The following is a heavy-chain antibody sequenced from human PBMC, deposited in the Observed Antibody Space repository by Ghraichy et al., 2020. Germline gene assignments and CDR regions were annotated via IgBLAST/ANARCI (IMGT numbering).Heavy chain of an antibody. D-gene: IGHD4-17*01. Sequence: GGSLRLSCAGSGFTFSHYAMSWVRQAPGKGLEWVSTISGSAGSTYYADSVKGLFSISRENSKNTLYLQASTLTAEDTAVYFCAKADYGDPWGLDVWGQGTAVTVSS. CDR1: GFTFSHYA. CDR2: ISGSAGST. J-gene: IGHJ6*02. V-gene: IGHV3-23*01. CDR3: AKADYGDPWGLDV.